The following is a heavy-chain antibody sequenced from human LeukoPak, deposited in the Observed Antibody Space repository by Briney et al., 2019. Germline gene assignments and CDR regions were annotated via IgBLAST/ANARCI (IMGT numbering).Heavy chain of an antibody. CDR1: GFTFSSYS. J-gene: IGHJ6*03. V-gene: IGHV3-21*04. Sequence: PGGSLRLSCAASGFTFSSYSMNWVRQAPGKGLEWVSSISSSSSYIYSADSVKGRFTISRDNAKNSLYLQMNSLRAEDTAVYYCAKIGLDTDNMDVWGKGTTVTISS. CDR2: ISSSSSYI. CDR3: AKIGLDTDNMDV. D-gene: IGHD5-18*01.